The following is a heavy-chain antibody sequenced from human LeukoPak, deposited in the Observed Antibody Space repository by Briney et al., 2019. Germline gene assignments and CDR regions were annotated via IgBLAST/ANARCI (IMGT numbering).Heavy chain of an antibody. CDR1: GYTFTSYD. J-gene: IGHJ4*02. Sequence: ASVKVSCKASGYTFTSYDINWVRQATGQGLEWMGWMNPNSGNTGYAQKFQGRVTMTRNTSISTAYMELSSLRSGDTAVYYCARVDIVVVESFDYWGQGTLVTVSS. CDR2: MNPNSGNT. D-gene: IGHD2-2*01. CDR3: ARVDIVVVESFDY. V-gene: IGHV1-8*01.